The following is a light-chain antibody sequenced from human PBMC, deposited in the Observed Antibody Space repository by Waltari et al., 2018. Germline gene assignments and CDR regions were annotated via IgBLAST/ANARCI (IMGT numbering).Light chain of an antibody. CDR2: YKSDSDK. Sequence: QAVLTQPSSLSASPGASASLTCTLRSGINGGTYRIYWYQQKPGSPPQYLLRYKSDSDKQQGSGVPSRFSGSKDASANAGIFLISGLQSEDEADYYCMIWHSSAWVFGGGTKLTVL. V-gene: IGLV5-45*02. CDR3: MIWHSSAWV. J-gene: IGLJ3*02. CDR1: SGINGGTYR.